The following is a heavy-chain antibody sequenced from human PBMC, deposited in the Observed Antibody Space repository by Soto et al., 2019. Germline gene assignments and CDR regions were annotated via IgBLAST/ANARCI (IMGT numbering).Heavy chain of an antibody. CDR2: IYPGDSDT. CDR1: GYSCISCW. D-gene: IGHD3-22*01. Sequence: PNISRKGAGYSCISCWGGLVRQMPGKGLEWMGIIYPGDSDTRYSPSFQGQVTISADKSISTAYLQWSSLKASDTAMYYCARRPDSSDQNWFDPWGQRTLVTVSS. V-gene: IGHV5-51*01. CDR3: ARRPDSSDQNWFDP. J-gene: IGHJ5*02.